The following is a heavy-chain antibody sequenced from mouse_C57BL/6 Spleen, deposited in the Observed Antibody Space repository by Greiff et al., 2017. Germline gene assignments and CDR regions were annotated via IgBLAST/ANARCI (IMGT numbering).Heavy chain of an antibody. Sequence: QVQLQQPGAELVKPGASVKLSCKASGYTFTSYWMHWVKQRPGRGLEWIGRFDPNSGGTKYNEKFKSKATLTVDKPSSTAYMQLSSLTSEDSAVYYCARRGDYYGSSYEYFDVWGTGTTVTVAS. CDR2: FDPNSGGT. D-gene: IGHD1-1*01. V-gene: IGHV1-72*01. CDR1: GYTFTSYW. CDR3: ARRGDYYGSSYEYFDV. J-gene: IGHJ1*03.